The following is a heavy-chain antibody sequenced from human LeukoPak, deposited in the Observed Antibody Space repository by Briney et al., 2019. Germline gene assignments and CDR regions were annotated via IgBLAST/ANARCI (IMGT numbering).Heavy chain of an antibody. Sequence: GGSLRLSCAASGFTFSSYSMAWVRQAPGKGLKGVSSISSSSSHTYYADSVKGRFTISRDNAKNSLYLQMNSLRAEDTAVYYCARDSGGIAARRTAIDYWGQGTLVTVSS. D-gene: IGHD6-6*01. CDR2: ISSSSSHT. CDR1: GFTFSSYS. CDR3: ARDSGGIAARRTAIDY. V-gene: IGHV3-21*04. J-gene: IGHJ4*02.